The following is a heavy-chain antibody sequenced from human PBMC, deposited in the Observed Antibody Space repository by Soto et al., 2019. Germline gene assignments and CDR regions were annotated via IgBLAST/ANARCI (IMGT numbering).Heavy chain of an antibody. J-gene: IGHJ6*02. CDR3: ARHLDPYYYGMDA. Sequence: SETLSLTCTVSGGSTSTSDYYWGWIRQPPGKGLEWIGSMYYTGRTYNNPSLKSRVAISVDTSKNQFSLTLSSVTAADTAVYYCARHLDPYYYGMDAWGQGIKVTVSS. CDR2: MYYTGRT. V-gene: IGHV4-39*01. D-gene: IGHD3-3*01. CDR1: GGSTSTSDYY.